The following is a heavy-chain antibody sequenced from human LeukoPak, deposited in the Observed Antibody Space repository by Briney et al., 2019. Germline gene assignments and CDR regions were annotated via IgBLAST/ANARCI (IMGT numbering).Heavy chain of an antibody. CDR3: ASNLVGATVEFDP. CDR1: GGSISSSSYY. CDR2: IYYSGST. J-gene: IGHJ5*02. Sequence: PSETLSLTCTVSGGSISSSSYYWGWILQPPGKGLEWIGSIYYSGSTYYNPSLKSRVTISVDTSKNQFSLKLSSVTAADTAVYYCASNLVGATVEFDPWGQGTLVTVSS. V-gene: IGHV4-39*01. D-gene: IGHD1-26*01.